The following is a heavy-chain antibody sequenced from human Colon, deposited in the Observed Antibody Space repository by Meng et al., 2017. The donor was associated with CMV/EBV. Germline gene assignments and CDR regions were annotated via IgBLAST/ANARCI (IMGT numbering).Heavy chain of an antibody. V-gene: IGHV4-39*07. J-gene: IGHJ4*02. CDR1: GASLNNDNSF. Sequence: SETLSLTCTVSGASLNNDNSFWGWIRQAPGKGLEWIGTIHHTGPTFYNPSFLNRVTISLDRSKSQFSLTLTSVTAADAAMYYCARDGGYCSSTSCRMAEFDYWGQGTLVTVSS. CDR2: IHHTGPT. CDR3: ARDGGYCSSTSCRMAEFDY. D-gene: IGHD2-2*01.